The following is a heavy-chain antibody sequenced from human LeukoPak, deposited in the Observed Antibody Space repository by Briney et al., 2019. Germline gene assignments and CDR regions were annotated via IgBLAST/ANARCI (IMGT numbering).Heavy chain of an antibody. Sequence: SGTLSLTCAVYGGSFSGYYWSWIRRPPGKGLEWIGEINHSGSTNYNPSLKSRVTISVDTSKNQFSLKLSSVTAADTAVYYCARDSGDCSSTSCLLYGMDVWGQGTTVTVSS. J-gene: IGHJ6*02. D-gene: IGHD2-2*01. CDR2: INHSGST. V-gene: IGHV4-34*01. CDR3: ARDSGDCSSTSCLLYGMDV. CDR1: GGSFSGYY.